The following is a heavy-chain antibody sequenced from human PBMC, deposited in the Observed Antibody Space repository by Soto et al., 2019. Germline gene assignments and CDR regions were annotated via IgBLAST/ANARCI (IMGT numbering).Heavy chain of an antibody. D-gene: IGHD5-12*01. Sequence: PSETLSLTCAVYGGSFSGYYWSWIRQPPGKGLEWIGEINHSGSTNYNPSLKSRVTISVDTSKNQCSLKLSSVTAADTAVYYCARGKRGGYSGPYYYYYYMDVWGKGTTVTVSS. V-gene: IGHV4-34*01. CDR3: ARGKRGGYSGPYYYYYYMDV. CDR2: INHSGST. J-gene: IGHJ6*03. CDR1: GGSFSGYY.